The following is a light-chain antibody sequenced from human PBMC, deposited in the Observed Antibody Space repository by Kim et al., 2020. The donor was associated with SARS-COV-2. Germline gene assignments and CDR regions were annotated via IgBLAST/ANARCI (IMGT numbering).Light chain of an antibody. CDR2: NDS. CDR3: QVWDSRSDQNV. Sequence: SYELTQPRSMSVAPGATARIPCWGGNLGFKGVHWYQQTPGQAPVVVIHNDSDPPAGIPGRFSGSKSGNTATLIISRVDAVDEADYYCQVWDSRSDQNVFGGGTKVTVL. CDR1: NLGFKG. J-gene: IGLJ1*01. V-gene: IGLV3-21*04.